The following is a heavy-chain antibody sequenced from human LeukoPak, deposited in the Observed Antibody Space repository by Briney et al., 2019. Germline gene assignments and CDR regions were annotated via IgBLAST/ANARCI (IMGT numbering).Heavy chain of an antibody. CDR1: GFTFSSYP. CDR3: ARDLEAANTYYFDY. CDR2: ISINGGST. J-gene: IGHJ4*02. D-gene: IGHD6-13*01. V-gene: IGHV3-64*04. Sequence: GGSLRLSCLASGFTFSSYPMYWVRQAPGKGLEYVSFISINGGSTLYADSVKGRFTISRDNSKNTVYLQVNSLRDEDTAVYYCARDLEAANTYYFDYWGQGTMVTVSS.